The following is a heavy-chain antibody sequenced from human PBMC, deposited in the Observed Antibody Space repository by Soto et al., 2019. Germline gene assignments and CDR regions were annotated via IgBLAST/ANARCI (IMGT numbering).Heavy chain of an antibody. CDR2: INSSGRT. CDR3: ARFSTLGNDYGVDV. CDR1: GDSISSSDSY. D-gene: IGHD2-2*01. Sequence: PSETLSLTCSVSGDSISSSDSYWSLIRQAPGKGLEWIGYINSSGRTYYKPSLKSRVSISIDTSTNQFSLRLTSVTVADTAVYFCARFSTLGNDYGVDVWGQGTTVT. V-gene: IGHV4-30-4*01. J-gene: IGHJ6*02.